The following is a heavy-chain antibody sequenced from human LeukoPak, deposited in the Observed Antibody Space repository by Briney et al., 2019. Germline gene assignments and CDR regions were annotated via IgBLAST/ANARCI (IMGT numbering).Heavy chain of an antibody. Sequence: SETLSLTCTVSCGSISKFYWSWIRQLPGKGLEWIGYIYYSGSTNYNPSLKSRVTISVDTSKNQFSLKLSSVTAADTAVYYCARGGFREFDSWGQGTLVIVSS. D-gene: IGHD3-10*01. CDR1: CGSISKFY. J-gene: IGHJ4*02. CDR2: IYYSGST. V-gene: IGHV4-59*01. CDR3: ARGGFREFDS.